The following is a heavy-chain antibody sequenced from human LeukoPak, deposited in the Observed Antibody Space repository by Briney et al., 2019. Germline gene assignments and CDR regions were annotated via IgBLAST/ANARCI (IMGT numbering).Heavy chain of an antibody. CDR1: GYSISSGYY. D-gene: IGHD6-13*01. CDR2: IYNSGST. J-gene: IGHJ4*02. Sequence: TSETLSLTCTVSGYSISSGYYWGWIRQPPGKGLEWIGSIYNSGSTNYNPSLKGRVTISVDTSKNQFSLRLRSVTAADTAVYYCARVTGYMVEDYFDSWGQGTLVTVSS. V-gene: IGHV4-38-2*02. CDR3: ARVTGYMVEDYFDS.